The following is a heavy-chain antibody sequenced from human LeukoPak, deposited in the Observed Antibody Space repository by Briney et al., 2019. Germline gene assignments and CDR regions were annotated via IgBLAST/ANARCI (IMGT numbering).Heavy chain of an antibody. CDR3: ARAYGSVKYNWFDP. D-gene: IGHD3-10*01. Sequence: GGSLRLSCAASGFTVSSNYMSWVRQAPGKGLEWVSVIYSGGSTYYADSVKGRFTISRDNSKNTLYLQMNSLRAEDTAVYYCARAYGSVKYNWFDPWGQGTLVTVSS. V-gene: IGHV3-53*01. CDR2: IYSGGST. J-gene: IGHJ5*02. CDR1: GFTVSSNY.